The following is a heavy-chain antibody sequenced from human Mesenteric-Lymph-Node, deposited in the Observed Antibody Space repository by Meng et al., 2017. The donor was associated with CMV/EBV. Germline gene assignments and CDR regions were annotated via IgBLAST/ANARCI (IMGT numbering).Heavy chain of an antibody. J-gene: IGHJ4*02. CDR2: INHSGST. D-gene: IGHD3-10*01. CDR1: GGSFSGYY. V-gene: IGHV4-34*01. CDR3: ARGNEVRGVLDY. Sequence: CAVYGGSFSGYYWSWIRQPPGKGLEWIGEINHSGSTNYNPSLKSRVTISVDTSKNQFSLKLSSVTAADTAVYYCARGNEVRGVLDYWGQGTLVTVSS.